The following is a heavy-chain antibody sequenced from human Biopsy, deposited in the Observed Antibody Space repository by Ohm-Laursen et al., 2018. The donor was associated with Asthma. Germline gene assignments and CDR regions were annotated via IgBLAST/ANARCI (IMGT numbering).Heavy chain of an antibody. CDR3: ASGPQWSGLDV. CDR2: IPQGGAT. J-gene: IGHJ6*02. CDR1: RGSFRGYV. D-gene: IGHD2-8*01. V-gene: IGHV4-34*01. Sequence: TLSLTCAYRGSFRGYVWTWIRQPPGKGLEWIGEIPQGGATTFNPSLKSRVTISNDPSKSQLSQRLTSMTAADTAVYYCASGPQWSGLDVWGQGTTVTVSS.